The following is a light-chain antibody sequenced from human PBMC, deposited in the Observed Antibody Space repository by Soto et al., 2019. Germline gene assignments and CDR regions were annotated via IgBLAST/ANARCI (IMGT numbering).Light chain of an antibody. CDR1: QIVSTN. CDR3: QQYNTWPPET. V-gene: IGKV3-15*01. J-gene: IGKJ1*01. CDR2: GAT. Sequence: EIVLTQSPATLSLSPGERATLSCSASQIVSTNLSWYQQKPGQVPRLLIYGATTRATDIPARFSGSGSGTEFTLTISSLQSEDFAVYYCQQYNTWPPETFGQGTKVDIK.